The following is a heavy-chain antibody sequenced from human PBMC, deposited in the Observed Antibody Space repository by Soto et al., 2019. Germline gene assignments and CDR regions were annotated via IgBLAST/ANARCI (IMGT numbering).Heavy chain of an antibody. D-gene: IGHD6-13*01. CDR3: ARISRGGSSWAYYYSGMDV. CDR2: IDWDDDK. Sequence: SGPTLVNPTQTLTLTCTFSGFSLSTSGMCVSWIRQPPGKALEWLALIDWDDDKYYSTSLKTRLTISKDTSKNQVVLTMTNMDPVDTATYYCARISRGGSSWAYYYSGMDVWGPGTKVTVSS. CDR1: GFSLSTSGMC. J-gene: IGHJ6*02. V-gene: IGHV2-70*01.